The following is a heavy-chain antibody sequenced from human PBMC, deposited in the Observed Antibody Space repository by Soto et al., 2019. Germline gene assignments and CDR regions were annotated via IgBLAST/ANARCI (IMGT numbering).Heavy chain of an antibody. Sequence: SETLSLTCTVSGGSISSYYRSWIRQPPGKGLEWIGYIYYSGSTNYNPSLKSRVTISVDTSKNQFSLKLSSVTAADTAVYYCARRAVAGAFDYWGQGTLVTVSS. CDR1: GGSISSYY. V-gene: IGHV4-59*01. CDR3: ARRAVAGAFDY. CDR2: IYYSGST. J-gene: IGHJ4*02. D-gene: IGHD6-19*01.